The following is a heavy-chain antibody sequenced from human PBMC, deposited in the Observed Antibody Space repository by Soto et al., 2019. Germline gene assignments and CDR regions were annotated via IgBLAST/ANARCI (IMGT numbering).Heavy chain of an antibody. V-gene: IGHV1-18*01. J-gene: IGHJ4*02. Sequence: QVQLVQSGAEVKKPGASVKVSCKASGYTFTSYGISWVQQAPGQGLEWMGWISAYNGNTNYAQKLQGRVTMTTDTSPSTAYMELRSLRSDDTAVYYCARDVRQIAARPPGYFDYWGQGTLVTVSS. CDR1: GYTFTSYG. D-gene: IGHD6-6*01. CDR2: ISAYNGNT. CDR3: ARDVRQIAARPPGYFDY.